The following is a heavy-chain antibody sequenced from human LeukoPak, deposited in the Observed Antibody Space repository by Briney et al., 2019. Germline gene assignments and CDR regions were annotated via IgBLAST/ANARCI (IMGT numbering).Heavy chain of an antibody. J-gene: IGHJ4*02. CDR3: AREEQRHGGPGGY. Sequence: QPGGSLTLSCTASGFTFSAYEMNWVRQAPGKGLEWVSLISSSGTTIYYADSVKGRFTISRDNARNSLYLQMNSLRAEDTAIYYCAREEQRHGGPGGYSGQGTLVTVSS. V-gene: IGHV3-48*03. CDR2: ISSSGTTI. D-gene: IGHD1/OR15-1a*01. CDR1: GFTFSAYE.